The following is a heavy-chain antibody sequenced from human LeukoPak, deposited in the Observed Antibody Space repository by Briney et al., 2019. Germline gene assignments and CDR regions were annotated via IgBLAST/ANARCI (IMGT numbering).Heavy chain of an antibody. V-gene: IGHV3-74*01. J-gene: IGHJ6*03. CDR1: GFTFNSYW. Sequence: GGSLRVSCAASGFTFNSYWMHWVRQARGKGLVWVSRINSDGSSTSYVDSVKGRFTISRDNAKNTLYLQMNSLRAEDTAVYYCARVIVGATRYYYYYMDVWGKGTTVTVSS. D-gene: IGHD1-26*01. CDR3: ARVIVGATRYYYYYMDV. CDR2: INSDGSST.